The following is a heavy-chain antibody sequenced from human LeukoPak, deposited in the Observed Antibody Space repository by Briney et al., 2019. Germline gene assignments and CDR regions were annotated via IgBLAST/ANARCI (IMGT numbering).Heavy chain of an antibody. CDR2: IYYSGST. D-gene: IGHD5-18*01. V-gene: IGHV4-61*10. CDR3: ARAAYSYGYGTWFDP. CDR1: GGSISSGTYY. Sequence: PSESRSLTCTVSGGSISSGTYYWGYIRQPAGKGLEWFGYIYYSGSTNYNPSLKSRVTISVDTSKNQFSLKLRSVTAADTAMYYCARAAYSYGYGTWFDPGGQGTLVTVSS. J-gene: IGHJ5*02.